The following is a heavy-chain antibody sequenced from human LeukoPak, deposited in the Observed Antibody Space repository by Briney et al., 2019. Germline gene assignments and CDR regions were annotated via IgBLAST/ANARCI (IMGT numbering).Heavy chain of an antibody. J-gene: IGHJ3*02. CDR2: ISYDGCNK. Sequence: GGSLRLSCAASGFTFSSYGMHWVRQAPGKELEWVAVISYDGCNKYYVDSVKGRFTIYRDNSKNTLYLQMSNLRGNDRSVYYCARARASVTRLSSFDMWVEGRMVSVSS. V-gene: IGHV3-30*03. CDR1: GFTFSSYG. D-gene: IGHD3-16*02. CDR3: ARARASVTRLSSFDM.